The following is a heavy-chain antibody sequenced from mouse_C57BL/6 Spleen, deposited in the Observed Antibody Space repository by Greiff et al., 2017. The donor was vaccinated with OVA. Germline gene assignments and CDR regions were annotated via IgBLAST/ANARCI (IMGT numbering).Heavy chain of an antibody. CDR3: RWGDYFDY. J-gene: IGHJ2*01. V-gene: IGHV1-83*01. CDR2: YPGSGNTY. CDR1: YTFTDYYM. Sequence: VQLKESGPELVKPGASVKMSCKASGYTFTDYYMHWVKQKPGKGLEWIGEIYPGSGNTYYNEKFKGKATLTADTSSSTAYMQLSSLTSEDSAVYFCARWGDYFDYWGQGTTLTVSS.